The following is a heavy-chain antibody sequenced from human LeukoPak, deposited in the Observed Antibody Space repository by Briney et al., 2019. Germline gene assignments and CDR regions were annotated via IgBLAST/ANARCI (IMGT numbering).Heavy chain of an antibody. V-gene: IGHV1-8*02. D-gene: IGHD3-10*01. CDR2: MNPNSGNT. Sequence: ASVKVSCKASGYTFTSYAMNWVRQATGQGLEWMGWMNPNSGNTGYAQKFQGRVTMTRNTSISTAYMELSSLRSEDTAVYYCAREKYMVRGALSQGNWFDPWGQGTLVTVSS. CDR1: GYTFTSYA. CDR3: AREKYMVRGALSQGNWFDP. J-gene: IGHJ5*02.